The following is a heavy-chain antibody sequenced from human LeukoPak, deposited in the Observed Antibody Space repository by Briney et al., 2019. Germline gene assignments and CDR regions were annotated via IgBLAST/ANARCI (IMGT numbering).Heavy chain of an antibody. V-gene: IGHV5-51*01. CDR3: ARAYYYGSGSYYLHGYFDY. J-gene: IGHJ4*02. CDR1: GYSFTSYW. Sequence: GESMKISCKGSGYSFTSYWIGWVRQMPGKGLEWMGIIYPGDSDTRYSPSFQGQVTISADKSISTAYLQWSSPKASDTAMYYCARAYYYGSGSYYLHGYFDYWGQGTLVTVSS. CDR2: IYPGDSDT. D-gene: IGHD3-10*01.